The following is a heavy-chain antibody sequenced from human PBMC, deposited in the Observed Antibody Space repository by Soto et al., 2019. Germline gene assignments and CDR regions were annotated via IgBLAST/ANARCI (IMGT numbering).Heavy chain of an antibody. J-gene: IGHJ6*02. Sequence: TGGSLRLSCAASGFTVSSNYMSWVRQAPGKGLEWVSVIYSGGSTYYADSVKGRFTISRDNSKNTLYLQMNSLRAEDTAVYYCARDLPIPHITMKAFWYYGMDVWGQGTTVTVSS. CDR2: IYSGGST. D-gene: IGHD3-22*01. V-gene: IGHV3-53*01. CDR1: GFTVSSNY. CDR3: ARDLPIPHITMKAFWYYGMDV.